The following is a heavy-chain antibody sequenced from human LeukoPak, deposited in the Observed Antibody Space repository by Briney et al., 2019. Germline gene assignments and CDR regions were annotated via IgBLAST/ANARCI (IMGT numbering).Heavy chain of an antibody. D-gene: IGHD2-8*01. Sequence: ASVKVSCKASGYTFTSYGISWVRQAPGQGLEWMGWISAYNGNTNYTQKLQGRVTMTTDTSTSTAYMELRSLRSDDTAVYYCASGVGYCTNGVCYLGYFDYWGQGTLVTVSS. CDR2: ISAYNGNT. J-gene: IGHJ4*02. CDR3: ASGVGYCTNGVCYLGYFDY. V-gene: IGHV1-18*01. CDR1: GYTFTSYG.